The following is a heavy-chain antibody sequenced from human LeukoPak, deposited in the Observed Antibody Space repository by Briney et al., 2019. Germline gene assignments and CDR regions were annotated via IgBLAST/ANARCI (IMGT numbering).Heavy chain of an antibody. CDR2: MNPGSGDT. V-gene: IGHV1-8*01. CDR1: GFTFSTLD. J-gene: IGHJ4*02. CDR3: ARGLGPYSTTWYPPLRY. D-gene: IGHD2/OR15-2a*01. Sequence: ASVKVSCKTSGFTFSTLDINWVRQATGQGLEWMGWMNPGSGDTGYAQRFQGRVTMTRDTSINTAYMELSSLRSEDTAVYYCARGLGPYSTTWYPPLRYWGQGTLVTVSS.